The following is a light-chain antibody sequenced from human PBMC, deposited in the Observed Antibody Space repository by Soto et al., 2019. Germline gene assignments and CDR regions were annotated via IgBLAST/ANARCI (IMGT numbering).Light chain of an antibody. CDR3: QQYSSLWT. CDR1: QSVRSN. V-gene: IGKV3-20*01. Sequence: EIVLTQYPATLCLSRGERATLSCRASQSVRSNLAWYQQKPGQAPRLLIYGASSRATGIPDRFSGSGSGTDFTLSISRLEPEDFAVYYCQQYSSLWTFGQGTKVDIK. J-gene: IGKJ1*01. CDR2: GAS.